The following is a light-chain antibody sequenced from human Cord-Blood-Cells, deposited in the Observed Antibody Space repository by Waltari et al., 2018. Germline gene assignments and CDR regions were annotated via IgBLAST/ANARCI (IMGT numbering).Light chain of an antibody. CDR2: WAS. Sequence: DVVMIQYPDSLTVSLGETAPINCKSSHSVLYSSNNKNYLAWYQHKPGQPPKLLIYWASTRESGVPDRFSGSGSGTDFTLTISSLQAEDVAVYYCQHYYSTPPAFGQGTKVEIK. V-gene: IGKV4-1*01. CDR3: QHYYSTPPA. CDR1: HSVLYSSNNKNY. J-gene: IGKJ1*01.